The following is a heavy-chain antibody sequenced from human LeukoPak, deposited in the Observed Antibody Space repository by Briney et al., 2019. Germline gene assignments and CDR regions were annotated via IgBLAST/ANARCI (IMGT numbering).Heavy chain of an antibody. CDR2: ISYSGST. V-gene: IGHV4-59*01. CDR3: ARGLMPDTYYYDSSGDEIDY. J-gene: IGHJ4*02. D-gene: IGHD3-22*01. CDR1: GASISSYY. Sequence: PSETLSLTCTVSGASISSYYWSWIRQPPGKGLEWIGYISYSGSTKYNPSLKSRVTISVDTSKNQFSLKLTSVTAADTAVYYCARGLMPDTYYYDSSGDEIDYWGQGTLVTVSS.